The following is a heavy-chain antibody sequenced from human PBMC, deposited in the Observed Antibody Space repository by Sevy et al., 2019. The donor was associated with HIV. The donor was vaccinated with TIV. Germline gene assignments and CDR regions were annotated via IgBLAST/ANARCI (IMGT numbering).Heavy chain of an antibody. J-gene: IGHJ6*02. Sequence: GGSLRLSCAASGFTFRSFWMSWVRQAPGKGLEWVANIKQDGSEKYYVDSVKGRFTISRDNAKNSLYLQMNSLRAEDTAVYYCASDKGDSSSESDSYYYGMDVWGQGTTVTVSS. D-gene: IGHD6-6*01. CDR1: GFTFRSFW. V-gene: IGHV3-7*01. CDR2: IKQDGSEK. CDR3: ASDKGDSSSESDSYYYGMDV.